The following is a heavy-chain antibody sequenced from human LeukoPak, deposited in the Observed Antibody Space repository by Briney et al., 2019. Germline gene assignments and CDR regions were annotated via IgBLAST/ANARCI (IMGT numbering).Heavy chain of an antibody. CDR3: ARAIYYTYYCYGMDV. V-gene: IGHV4-59*01. Sequence: PSASLSLTCTVSGGSISSYYWSWIRQPPGQGLEWIGYIYYSESTTYNPSLNSRVTISVDASKNQFSLKLSSVTAADTAVYYCARAIYYTYYCYGMDVWGQGTTVTVFS. CDR2: IYYSEST. CDR1: GGSISSYY. D-gene: IGHD3-10*01. J-gene: IGHJ6*02.